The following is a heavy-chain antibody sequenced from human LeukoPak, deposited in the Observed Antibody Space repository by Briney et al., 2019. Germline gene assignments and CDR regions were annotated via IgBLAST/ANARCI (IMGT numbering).Heavy chain of an antibody. CDR2: ITYDGSNK. CDR1: GFTFISYA. V-gene: IGHV3-30*14. CDR3: AREIQIVATDY. J-gene: IGHJ4*02. D-gene: IGHD5-12*01. Sequence: GRSLRLSCAASGFTFISYAMHWVRQAPGKGLEWVAVITYDGSNKYYADSVKGRFTISRDNSKNTLYLQMNSLRAEDTAVYYCAREIQIVATDYWGQGTLVTVSS.